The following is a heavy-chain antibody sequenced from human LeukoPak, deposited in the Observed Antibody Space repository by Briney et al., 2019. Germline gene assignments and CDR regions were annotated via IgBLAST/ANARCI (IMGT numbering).Heavy chain of an antibody. CDR1: GGTFNRYA. CDR2: VIPMFGTA. J-gene: IGHJ5*02. Sequence: SVKVPCKASGGTFNRYAIRWVGQAPGQGLKGVGGVIPMFGTATYAQKFQGRVTITADKSTSTAFMELSSLRSDDTAMYYCARDVLDYYDRSGYVTWGQGTLVTVSS. V-gene: IGHV1-69*06. CDR3: ARDVLDYYDRSGYVT. D-gene: IGHD3-22*01.